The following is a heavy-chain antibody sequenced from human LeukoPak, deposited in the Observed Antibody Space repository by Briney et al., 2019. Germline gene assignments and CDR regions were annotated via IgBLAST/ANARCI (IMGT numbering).Heavy chain of an antibody. CDR3: GRDPSARVTIDF. J-gene: IGHJ4*02. CDR2: VSHDGRNQ. D-gene: IGHD5-24*01. V-gene: IGHV3-30*04. Sequence: SGGSLRLSCAASGFTFSNYAMHWVRQAPGKGLEWVAIVSHDGRNQYYAESVKGRFTISRDSPKNTVSLQMNSLRAGDSALYYCGRDPSARVTIDFWGQGTLVTVSS. CDR1: GFTFSNYA.